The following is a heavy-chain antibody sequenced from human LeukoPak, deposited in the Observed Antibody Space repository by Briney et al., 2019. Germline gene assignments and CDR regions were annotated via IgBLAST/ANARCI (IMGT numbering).Heavy chain of an antibody. Sequence: GASVKVSCEASGYTFTGYYMHWVRQAPGQGLEWMGRINPNSGGTNYAQKFQGRVTMTRDTSISTAYMELSRLRSDDTAVYYCARGTYYYDSSGYYSLEYWGQGTLVTVSS. J-gene: IGHJ4*02. V-gene: IGHV1-2*06. CDR3: ARGTYYYDSSGYYSLEY. D-gene: IGHD3-22*01. CDR2: INPNSGGT. CDR1: GYTFTGYY.